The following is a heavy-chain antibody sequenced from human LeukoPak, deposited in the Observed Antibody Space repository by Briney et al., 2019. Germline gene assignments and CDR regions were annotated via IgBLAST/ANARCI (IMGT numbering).Heavy chain of an antibody. D-gene: IGHD4-17*01. CDR3: ARRPATVTPWYFDY. CDR2: IKQDGSEK. J-gene: IGHJ4*02. Sequence: GGSLRLSCAASGFTFSSYWMTWVRQAPGKGLEWVANIKQDGSEKYYVYSVKGRFTISRDNAKNSLYLQMNSLRAEDTAVYYCARRPATVTPWYFDYWGQGTLVTVSS. V-gene: IGHV3-7*03. CDR1: GFTFSSYW.